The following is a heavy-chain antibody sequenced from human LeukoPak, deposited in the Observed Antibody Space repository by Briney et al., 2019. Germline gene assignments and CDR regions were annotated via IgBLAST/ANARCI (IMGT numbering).Heavy chain of an antibody. D-gene: IGHD3-22*01. CDR1: GFTFSDSF. Sequence: GGSLRLSCAASGFTFSDSFMSWIRQAPGKGLEWLSYISHSGSNLDYAESVRGRFTISRDNANHSLYLQINSLRAEDTAVYYCARGDSSGVPDYWGQGTLVTVSS. CDR3: ARGDSSGVPDY. CDR2: ISHSGSNL. J-gene: IGHJ4*02. V-gene: IGHV3-11*01.